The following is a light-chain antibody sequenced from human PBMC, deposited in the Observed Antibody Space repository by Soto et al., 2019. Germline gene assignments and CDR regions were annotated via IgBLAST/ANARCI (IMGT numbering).Light chain of an antibody. CDR3: QQYNNWPPWT. CDR2: GAS. CDR1: QSVSSSY. J-gene: IGKJ1*01. Sequence: EIVFTQSPGTLSLSPGERATLSCRASQSVSSSYLAWYQQKPGQAPRLLIYGASTRATGIPARFSGSGSGTEFTLTISSLQSEDFAVYYCQQYNNWPPWTFSQGTKVDIK. V-gene: IGKV3-15*01.